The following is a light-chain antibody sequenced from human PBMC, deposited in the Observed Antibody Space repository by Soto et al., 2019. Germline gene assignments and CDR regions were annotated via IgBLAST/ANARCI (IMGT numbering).Light chain of an antibody. CDR1: SSDIGVYNY. V-gene: IGLV2-14*01. CDR3: SSYTTTSTVV. J-gene: IGLJ2*01. CDR2: DVS. Sequence: QSALTQPASVSGSPGQSITISCTGTSSDIGVYNYVSWYQQHPGKAPKLMIYDVSNRPSGVSNRFSGSKSGNTASLTISRLQAEDEADYYCSSYTTTSTVVFGGGTKLTVL.